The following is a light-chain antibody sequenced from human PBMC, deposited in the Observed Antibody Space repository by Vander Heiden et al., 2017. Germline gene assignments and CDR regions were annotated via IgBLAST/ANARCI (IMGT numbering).Light chain of an antibody. CDR3: QVWDGGNGHVV. Sequence: SYVLTQPPSVSLAPGQTATITCGGYNIGSKSVHWHQQKPGQAPVLVVCDESGRPSGIPERFSGSNSGDTATLTISRVEAGDEADYYCQVWDGGNGHVVFGGGTKLTVL. CDR1: NIGSKS. V-gene: IGLV3-21*02. CDR2: DES. J-gene: IGLJ2*01.